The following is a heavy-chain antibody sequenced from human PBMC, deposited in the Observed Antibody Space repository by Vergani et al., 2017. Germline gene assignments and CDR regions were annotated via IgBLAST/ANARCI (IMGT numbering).Heavy chain of an antibody. Sequence: QVQLVESGGGVVQPGGSLRLSCAASGFTFSSYGMHWVRQAPGKGLEWVAFIRYDGSNKYYADSVKGRFNISRDNSKNTLYLQMNSLRAEDTAVYYCAKDKASTMIVVVPPYYWGQGTLVTVSS. V-gene: IGHV3-30*02. CDR3: AKDKASTMIVVVPPYY. J-gene: IGHJ4*02. CDR1: GFTFSSYG. CDR2: IRYDGSNK. D-gene: IGHD3-22*01.